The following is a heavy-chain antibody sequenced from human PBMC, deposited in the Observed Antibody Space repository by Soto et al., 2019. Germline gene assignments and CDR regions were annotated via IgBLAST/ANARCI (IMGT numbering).Heavy chain of an antibody. CDR1: GFTFSSYA. J-gene: IGHJ4*02. V-gene: IGHV3-64*01. Sequence: EVQLVESGGGLVQPGGSLRLSCAASGFTFSSYAMHWVRQAPGKGLEYVSTINNNGGSTYYANSVKGRFTISRDNSKNTLYLRMGSLRAEDMAVYYCATTIAAAGGYYFDYWGQGTLVTVSS. CDR3: ATTIAAAGGYYFDY. D-gene: IGHD6-13*01. CDR2: INNNGGST.